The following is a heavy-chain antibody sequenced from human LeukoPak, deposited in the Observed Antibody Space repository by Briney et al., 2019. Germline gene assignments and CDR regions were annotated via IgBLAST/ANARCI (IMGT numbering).Heavy chain of an antibody. CDR2: ISGSGSST. Sequence: PGRSLRLSCAASGFTFSSYAMSWVRQAPGKGLEWVSAISGSGSSTYYADSVKGRFTISRDNSKNTLYLQMNSLRAEDTAVYYCAKSSWYSISYFDYWGQGTLVTVSS. D-gene: IGHD6-13*01. CDR3: AKSSWYSISYFDY. CDR1: GFTFSSYA. V-gene: IGHV3-23*01. J-gene: IGHJ4*02.